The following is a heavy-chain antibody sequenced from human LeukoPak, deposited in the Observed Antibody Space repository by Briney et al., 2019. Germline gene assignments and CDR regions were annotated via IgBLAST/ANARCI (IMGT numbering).Heavy chain of an antibody. Sequence: ASVKVSCKASGYTFTGYYMHWVRQAPGQGLEWMGWINPNSGGTNYAQKFQGRVTMTRDTSISTAYMELSRLRSDDTAVYYCASRTSYCSSTSCPDYYYYMDVWGKGTTVTVSS. D-gene: IGHD2-2*01. CDR2: INPNSGGT. J-gene: IGHJ6*03. CDR1: GYTFTGYY. V-gene: IGHV1-2*02. CDR3: ASRTSYCSSTSCPDYYYYMDV.